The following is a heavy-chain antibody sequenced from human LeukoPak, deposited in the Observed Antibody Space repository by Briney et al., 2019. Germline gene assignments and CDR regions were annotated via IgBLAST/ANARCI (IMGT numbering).Heavy chain of an antibody. D-gene: IGHD3-3*01. J-gene: IGHJ4*02. CDR2: ISGSGGST. CDR1: GFTFSSHW. CDR3: AKVPRGAGTSSGY. V-gene: IGHV3-23*01. Sequence: GGSLRLSCAASGFTFSSHWMNWVRQAPGKGLEWVSAISGSGGSTYYVDSVKGRFTISRDNSKNTLYLQMNSLRAEDAAVYYCAKVPRGAGTSSGYWGQGTLVTVSS.